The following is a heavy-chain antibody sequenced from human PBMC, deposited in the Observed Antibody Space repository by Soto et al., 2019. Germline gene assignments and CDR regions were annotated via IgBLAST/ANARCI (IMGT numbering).Heavy chain of an antibody. D-gene: IGHD3-22*01. V-gene: IGHV4-34*01. Sequence: PSETLSLTCAVYGGSFSGYYWSWIRQPPGKGLEWIGEINHSGSTNYNPPLKSRVTISVDTSKNQFSLKLRSVTAADTAVYYCARSYYDSSGYYDYWGQGTLVTVSS. J-gene: IGHJ4*02. CDR2: INHSGST. CDR3: ARSYYDSSGYYDY. CDR1: GGSFSGYY.